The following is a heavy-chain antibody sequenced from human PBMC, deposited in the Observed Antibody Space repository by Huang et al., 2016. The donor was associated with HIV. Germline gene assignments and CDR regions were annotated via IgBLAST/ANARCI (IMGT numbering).Heavy chain of an antibody. D-gene: IGHD4-17*01. CDR2: MNPNTGNT. CDR1: GYTFTNYD. V-gene: IGHV1-8*02. CDR3: ARSAYGDLDY. J-gene: IGHJ4*02. Sequence: QVHLVQSGAEVKKPGASVKVSCKASGYTFTNYDINWVRQAPGRGLDWMGWMNPNTGNTGLAQSFQGRVTMTRKTSITTAYMELTSLTSEDTAVYYCARSAYGDLDYWGLGTLVIVSS.